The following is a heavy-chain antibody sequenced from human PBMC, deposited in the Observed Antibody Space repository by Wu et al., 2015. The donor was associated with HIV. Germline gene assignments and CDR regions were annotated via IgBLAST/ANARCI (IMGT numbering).Heavy chain of an antibody. D-gene: IGHD1-26*01. J-gene: IGHJ4*02. CDR2: IIPLFPTT. V-gene: IGHV1-69*12. Sequence: QVQLVQSGAEMKKPGSSVKVSCKASGGTFSSFAISWMRQAPGQGLEWMGGIIPLFPTTIYGQKFHGRVTITADETTSTSYMELSSLKFEDTAVYYCARLMGATTFDYWGQGTLVTVSS. CDR1: GGTFSSFA. CDR3: ARLMGATTFDY.